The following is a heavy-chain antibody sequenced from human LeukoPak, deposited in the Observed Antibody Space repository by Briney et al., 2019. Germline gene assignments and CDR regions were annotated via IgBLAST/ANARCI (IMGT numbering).Heavy chain of an antibody. V-gene: IGHV4-39*01. CDR3: ARQGSGNYLSPVNY. CDR1: GGSISSSSYY. D-gene: IGHD1-26*01. Sequence: PSETLSLTRTVSGGSISSSSYYWGWIRQPPGKGLEWIGTIYYSGSTYYYPSLKSRVTISVDTSKNQFSLKLSSVTAADTAVYYCARQGSGNYLSPVNYWGQGTLVTVPS. J-gene: IGHJ4*02. CDR2: IYYSGST.